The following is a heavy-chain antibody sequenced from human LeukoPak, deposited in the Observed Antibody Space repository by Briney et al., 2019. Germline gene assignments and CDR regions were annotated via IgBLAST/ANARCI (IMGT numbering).Heavy chain of an antibody. J-gene: IGHJ6*03. CDR1: GITFSNNN. CDR3: AREDYAFYYYMDV. Sequence: GGSLTLSCVASGITFSNNNMNWVRQAPGKGLEWVSYYANSVKGRFTISRDNAKNSLYLQMNSLRAEDTAVYYCAREDYAFYYYMDVWGKGTTVTVSS. V-gene: IGHV3-48*01.